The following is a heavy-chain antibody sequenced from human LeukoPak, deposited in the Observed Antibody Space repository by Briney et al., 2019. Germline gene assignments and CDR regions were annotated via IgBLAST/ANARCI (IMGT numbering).Heavy chain of an antibody. D-gene: IGHD2-2*01. J-gene: IGHJ4*02. Sequence: GGSLRLSCAASGFTISIFAMHWVRQAPGKGLEWVAVISYDGSNKYYADSVKGRFTISRDNSKNTLYLQMNSLRAEDTAVYYCARVGPYCRSTICYVDYWGQGTLVTVSS. CDR1: GFTISIFA. CDR3: ARVGPYCRSTICYVDY. V-gene: IGHV3-30-3*01. CDR2: ISYDGSNK.